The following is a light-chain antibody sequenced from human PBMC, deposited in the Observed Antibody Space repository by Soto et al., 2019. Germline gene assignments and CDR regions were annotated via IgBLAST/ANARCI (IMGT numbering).Light chain of an antibody. J-gene: IGKJ5*01. V-gene: IGKV2-28*01. CDR1: HSLLHITGETF. CDR2: LVS. Sequence: DVVMTQTPLSLSVAPGQPASISCKSSHSLLHITGETFLFWYLQKPGQSPQLLIYLVSNRASGVPERFSGSGSGTDFTLKISRVEAEDVGHYYCMQALQTPLTFGQGALLEIK. CDR3: MQALQTPLT.